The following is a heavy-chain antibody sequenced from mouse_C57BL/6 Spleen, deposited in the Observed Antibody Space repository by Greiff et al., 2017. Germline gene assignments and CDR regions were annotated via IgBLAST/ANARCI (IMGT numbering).Heavy chain of an antibody. CDR3: ARSGGNLDY. V-gene: IGHV1-26*01. CDR2: INPKNGGA. Sequence: VQLQQSGPELVKPGASVKISCKASGYTFTDYYMNWVKQSHGKSLEWIGDINPKNGGASYNQKFKGKATLTGDTSSSTAYMELRSLTSEDSAVDYCARSGGNLDYWCQGTTRTVSS. D-gene: IGHD2-1*01. J-gene: IGHJ2*01. CDR1: GYTFTDYY.